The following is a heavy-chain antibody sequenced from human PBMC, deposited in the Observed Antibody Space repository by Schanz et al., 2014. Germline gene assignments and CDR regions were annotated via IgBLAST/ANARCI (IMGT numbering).Heavy chain of an antibody. V-gene: IGHV3-7*01. Sequence: VQLVESGGALVQPGGSLRLSCSASGFTFSDHWMSWVRQPPGKGLEWVANIQDDGSNKNYMDAVKGRFTVSRDNAKNSVLLRMNSLRVEDTAVYYCARSEMDRGVIWGYWGQGTLVTVSS. D-gene: IGHD3-10*01. CDR1: GFTFSDHW. J-gene: IGHJ4*02. CDR2: IQDDGSNK. CDR3: ARSEMDRGVIWGY.